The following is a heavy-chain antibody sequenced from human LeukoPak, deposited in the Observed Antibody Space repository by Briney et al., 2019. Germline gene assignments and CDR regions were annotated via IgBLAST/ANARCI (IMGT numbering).Heavy chain of an antibody. CDR1: GGTFSSYT. Sequence: WVNVSCKASGGTFSSYTISGVRQAPGQGREWMGRIIPILGIANYAQKFQGRVTITADKSTSTAYMELSSLRSEDTAVYYCASGRYYYDSSGYSDYWGQGTLVTVSS. J-gene: IGHJ4*02. CDR2: IIPILGIA. CDR3: ASGRYYYDSSGYSDY. V-gene: IGHV1-69*02. D-gene: IGHD3-22*01.